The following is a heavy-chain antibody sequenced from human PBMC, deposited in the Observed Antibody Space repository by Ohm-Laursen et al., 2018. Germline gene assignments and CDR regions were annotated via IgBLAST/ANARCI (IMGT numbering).Heavy chain of an antibody. D-gene: IGHD2-8*01. CDR2: ISDTGSHI. J-gene: IGHJ6*02. V-gene: IGHV3-21*01. Sequence: SLRLSCAASGFTFSSHSMNWVRQAPGTGLEWVSYISDTGSHIYYAGSVRGRFTISRDNAQNSLYLHMSSLRAEDTAIYYCARDDGAYARRSGMDVWGQGTTVTVS. CDR3: ARDDGAYARRSGMDV. CDR1: GFTFSSHS.